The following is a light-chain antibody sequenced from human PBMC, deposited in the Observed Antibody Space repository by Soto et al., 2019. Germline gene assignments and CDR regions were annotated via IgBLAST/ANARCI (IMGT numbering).Light chain of an antibody. V-gene: IGLV1-40*01. CDR2: GNS. CDR3: QSYDSSLSVLYV. Sequence: QSVLTQPPSVSGAPGQRVTIYCTGSSSNIGAGYDVHWYQQLPGTAPKLLIYGNSNRPSGVPDRFSGSKSGTSASLAITGLQAEDEAYYYCQSYDSSLSVLYVFGTGTKVTVL. CDR1: SSNIGAGYD. J-gene: IGLJ1*01.